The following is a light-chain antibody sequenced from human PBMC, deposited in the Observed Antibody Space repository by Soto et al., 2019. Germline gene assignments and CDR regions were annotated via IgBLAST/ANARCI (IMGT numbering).Light chain of an antibody. CDR1: QSVNNN. CDR3: QEYNTWPWT. CDR2: GAS. Sequence: ETLMTQSPATLSVSPGERATLSCRASQSVNNNLAWYQQKLGQAPRVLIYGASTRATGIPAWFTGSGSGTEFILTITSLQSEDSAVYYCQEYNTWPWTFGQGTKV. J-gene: IGKJ1*01. V-gene: IGKV3-15*01.